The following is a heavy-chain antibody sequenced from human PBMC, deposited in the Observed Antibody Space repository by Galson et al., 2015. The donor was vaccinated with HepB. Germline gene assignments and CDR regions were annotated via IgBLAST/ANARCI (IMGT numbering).Heavy chain of an antibody. CDR1: GFTFSSYA. Sequence: SLRLSCAASGFTFSSYAMHWVRQAPGKGLEWVAVISYDGSNKYYADSVKGRFTISRDNSKNTLYLQMNSLRAEDTAVYYCARESGVVVPAALDYWGQGTLVTVSS. J-gene: IGHJ4*02. CDR3: ARESGVVVPAALDY. CDR2: ISYDGSNK. V-gene: IGHV3-30-3*01. D-gene: IGHD2-2*01.